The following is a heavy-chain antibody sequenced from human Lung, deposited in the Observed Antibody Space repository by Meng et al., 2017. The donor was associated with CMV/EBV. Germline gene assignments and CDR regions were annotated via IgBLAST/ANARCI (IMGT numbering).Heavy chain of an antibody. CDR1: AFPFSTYP. V-gene: IGHV3-21*01. Sequence: GGSXRPXCPAPAFPFSTYPMIWVRQAPGKRLEWVSSISSSSYYIFYGDSVKGRFTVSRDNAKNSLFLQMNTLRAEDTAVYYCARAKDCSSTTCYGDYWGQGPLVTVSS. D-gene: IGHD2-2*01. CDR3: ARAKDCSSTTCYGDY. J-gene: IGHJ4*02. CDR2: ISSSSYYI.